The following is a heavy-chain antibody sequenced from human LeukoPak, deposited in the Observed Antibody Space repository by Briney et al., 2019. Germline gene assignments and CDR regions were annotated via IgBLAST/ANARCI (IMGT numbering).Heavy chain of an antibody. CDR1: GYNFKSYD. CDR2: IIPIFGTA. CDR3: ARGLYSNYGYYFDY. Sequence: ASVRVSCKASGYNFKSYDINWVRQAPGQGLEWMGGIIPIFGTANYAQKFQGRVTITTDESTSTAYMELSSLRSEDTAVYYCARGLYSNYGYYFDYWGQGTLVTVSS. J-gene: IGHJ4*02. D-gene: IGHD4-11*01. V-gene: IGHV1-69*05.